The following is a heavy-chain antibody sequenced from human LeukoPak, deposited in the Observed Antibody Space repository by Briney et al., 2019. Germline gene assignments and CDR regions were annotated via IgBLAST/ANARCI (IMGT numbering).Heavy chain of an antibody. CDR3: AKEGRFGGFDY. D-gene: IGHD3-10*01. Sequence: GGSLRLSCAASGFTFSSYSMNWVRQAPGKGLEWISYIRSSSRTIYYAGSVKGRFTISRDNSKNTLYLQMNSLRAEDTAVYYCAKEGRFGGFDYWGQGTLVTVSS. V-gene: IGHV3-48*01. CDR1: GFTFSSYS. CDR2: IRSSSRTI. J-gene: IGHJ4*02.